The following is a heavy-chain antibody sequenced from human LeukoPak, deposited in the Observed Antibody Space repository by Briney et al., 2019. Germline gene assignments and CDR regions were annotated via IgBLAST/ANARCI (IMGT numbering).Heavy chain of an antibody. CDR3: GTALRWEESRDY. CDR2: IKRKSDGGTA. D-gene: IGHD1-26*01. Sequence: GGSLRLSCAASEFTFSNAWMGWVRQAPGKGLEWVGRIKRKSDGGTAEYAAPVKGRFTISRDDSKNTLYLQMSSLSTEDTAVYCCGTALRWEESRDYWGQGTLVTVSS. V-gene: IGHV3-15*01. J-gene: IGHJ4*02. CDR1: EFTFSNAW.